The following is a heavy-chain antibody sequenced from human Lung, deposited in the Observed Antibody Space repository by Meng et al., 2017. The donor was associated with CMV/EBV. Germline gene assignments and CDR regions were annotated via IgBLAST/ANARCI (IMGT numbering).Heavy chain of an antibody. V-gene: IGHV3-74*01. D-gene: IGHD1-1*01. CDR3: VRDGDHWNFDY. Sequence: GGSXRLSCAASGFTFSRYWTHWVRQTPEKGLVWVSRIKTDGTYSNYADYVKGRFTISRDHARNTLYLQMDSLRGEDTAVYFCVRDGDHWNFDYWGQGPLVTVSS. CDR1: GFTFSRYW. CDR2: IKTDGTYS. J-gene: IGHJ4*02.